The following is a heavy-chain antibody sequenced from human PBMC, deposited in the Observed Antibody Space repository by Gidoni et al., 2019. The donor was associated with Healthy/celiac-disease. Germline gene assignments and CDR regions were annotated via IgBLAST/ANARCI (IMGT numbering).Heavy chain of an antibody. CDR3: ARERSENWNSNFDY. Sequence: QVQLQESGPGLVKPSETLSLTCTVPGGPLSSYYWSWIRQPAGKGLEWIGRIYTSGSTNYNPSLKSRVTMSVDTSKNQFSLKLSSVTAADTAVYYCARERSENWNSNFDYWGQGTLVTVSS. J-gene: IGHJ4*02. D-gene: IGHD1-7*01. CDR2: IYTSGST. CDR1: GGPLSSYY. V-gene: IGHV4-4*07.